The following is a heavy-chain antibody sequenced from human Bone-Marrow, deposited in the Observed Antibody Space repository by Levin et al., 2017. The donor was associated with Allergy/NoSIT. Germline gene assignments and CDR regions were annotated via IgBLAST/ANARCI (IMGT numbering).Heavy chain of an antibody. Sequence: GALRLSCAVSGFTVSNNYMNWVRQAPGRGLEWVSLIYSTGVTHYADSVKGRFTISRDGSKNTLYLQMDSLRVEDTAVYYCARDGPAKPWAWGQGTMVTVSS. V-gene: IGHV3-53*01. J-gene: IGHJ3*01. D-gene: IGHD2-2*01. CDR2: IYSTGVT. CDR1: GFTVSNNY. CDR3: ARDGPAKPWA.